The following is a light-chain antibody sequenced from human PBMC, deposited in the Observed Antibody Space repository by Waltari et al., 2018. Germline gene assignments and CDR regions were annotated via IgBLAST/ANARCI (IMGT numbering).Light chain of an antibody. J-gene: IGKJ2*01. CDR1: QDIRSH. V-gene: IGKV1-17*01. Sequence: DIQMTESPISLSASVGDRVTITCRASQDIRSHLGWYQQKPGRAPKRLIYFASILQSGVPSRFSGSGSGTEFTLTIDSLLPEDFATYYCLQYKNYPYTFGQGTKVEIK. CDR3: LQYKNYPYT. CDR2: FAS.